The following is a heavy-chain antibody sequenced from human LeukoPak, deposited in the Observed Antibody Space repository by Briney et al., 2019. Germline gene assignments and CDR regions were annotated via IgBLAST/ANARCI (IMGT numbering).Heavy chain of an antibody. Sequence: GGSLRLSCAASGFTFSSYAMSWVRQAPGKGLEWVSAISGSGGSTYYADSVKGRFTVSRDNAKNSVYLQMNSLRAEDTAVYYCARDSELLEWLPDSDLWGQGTLVTVSS. CDR3: ARDSELLEWLPDSDL. CDR1: GFTFSSYA. CDR2: ISGSGGST. V-gene: IGHV3-23*01. J-gene: IGHJ5*02. D-gene: IGHD3-3*01.